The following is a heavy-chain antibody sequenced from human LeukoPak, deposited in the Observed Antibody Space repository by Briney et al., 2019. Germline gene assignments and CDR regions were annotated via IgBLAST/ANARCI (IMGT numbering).Heavy chain of an antibody. V-gene: IGHV3-30*03. CDR2: ISSDGGTD. J-gene: IGHJ5*01. CDR1: GFTFSSYG. CDR3: TREGMGTSFSAWFHP. Sequence: GGSLRLSCAASGFTFSSYGMHWVRQAPGKGLEWVAVISSDGGTDYYADPVKGRFTISRDSSKNTMYLQMNSLTTEDTAVYYCTREGMGTSFSAWFHPWGQGTLVTVSS. D-gene: IGHD1-7*01.